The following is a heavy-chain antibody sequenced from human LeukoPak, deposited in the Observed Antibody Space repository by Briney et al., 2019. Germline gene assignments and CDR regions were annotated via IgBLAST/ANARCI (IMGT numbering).Heavy chain of an antibody. CDR2: INPNSGGT. CDR3: ARVSGSYFKYFQH. D-gene: IGHD1-26*01. J-gene: IGHJ1*01. CDR1: GYTFTGYY. V-gene: IGHV1-2*02. Sequence: ASVKVSCKASGYTFTGYYMHWVRQAPGQGLEWMGWINPNSGGTDYAQKFQGRVTMTRDMSTSTVYMELSSLRSEDTAVYYCARVSGSYFKYFQHWGQGTLVTVSS.